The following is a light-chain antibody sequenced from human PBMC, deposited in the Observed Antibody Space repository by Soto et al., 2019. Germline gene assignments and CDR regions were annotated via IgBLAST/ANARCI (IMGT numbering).Light chain of an antibody. J-gene: IGKJ1*01. V-gene: IGKV3D-15*01. CDR2: GAS. CDR1: QSVSNH. Sequence: EVVMTQSPATLSVSPGEGATLSCRASQSVSNHLAWYQQRPGQAPRLLIYGASTRATGIPARFSGSGSGTVFTLTISSLQSGDFALYYCQHYYDWPRTFGQGTKVEIK. CDR3: QHYYDWPRT.